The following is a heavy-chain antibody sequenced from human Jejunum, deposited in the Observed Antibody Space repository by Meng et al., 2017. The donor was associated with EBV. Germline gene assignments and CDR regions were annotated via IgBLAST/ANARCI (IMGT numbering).Heavy chain of an antibody. CDR3: SRDLAGPYDD. Sequence: QVVESAGGLVQSGGSLRLSCAASGLTLSTYWMHWVRQAPGKGLVWISRINENGRTTTYADSVKGRFTISRDNTKNTLYLQMNSLRAEDTAVYFCSRDLAGPYDDWGQGTLVTVSS. V-gene: IGHV3-74*01. CDR2: INENGRTT. J-gene: IGHJ4*02. CDR1: GLTLSTYW.